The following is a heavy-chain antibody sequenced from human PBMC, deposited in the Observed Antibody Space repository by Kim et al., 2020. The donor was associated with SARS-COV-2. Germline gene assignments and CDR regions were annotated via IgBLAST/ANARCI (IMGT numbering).Heavy chain of an antibody. V-gene: IGHV1-46*01. D-gene: IGHD1-7*01. CDR3: ARARGGTGTTAYGMDV. J-gene: IGHJ6*02. Sequence: KFQGRVTMTRDTSTSTVYMELSSLRSEDTAVYYCARARGGTGTTAYGMDVWGQGTTVTVSS.